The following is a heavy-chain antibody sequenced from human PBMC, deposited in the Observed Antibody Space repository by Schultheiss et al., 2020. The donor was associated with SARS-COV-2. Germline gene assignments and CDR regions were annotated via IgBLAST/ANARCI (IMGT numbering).Heavy chain of an antibody. Sequence: GGSLRLSCAASGFTFSSYAMHWVRQAPGKGLEWVAVISYDGSNKYYADSVKGRFTISRDNSKNTLYLQMNSLRAEDTAVYYCAKTRLNAQSAYYYYGMDVWGQGTTVTVSS. CDR3: AKTRLNAQSAYYYYGMDV. J-gene: IGHJ6*02. CDR1: GFTFSSYA. V-gene: IGHV3-30-3*02. D-gene: IGHD2-8*01. CDR2: ISYDGSNK.